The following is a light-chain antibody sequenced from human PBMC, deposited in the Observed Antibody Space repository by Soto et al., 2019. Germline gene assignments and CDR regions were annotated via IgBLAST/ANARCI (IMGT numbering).Light chain of an antibody. CDR1: QGISSY. J-gene: IGKJ4*01. V-gene: IGKV1-39*01. CDR3: QQNYNSPLT. Sequence: DIQMTQSPSSLSASVGDRVTITCRASQGISSYLSWYQQKSGKAPKLLIYSASSLQSGIPSRFSGSGSGTDFSLTISSLRPDDFATYYCQQNYNSPLTFGGGTKVEIK. CDR2: SAS.